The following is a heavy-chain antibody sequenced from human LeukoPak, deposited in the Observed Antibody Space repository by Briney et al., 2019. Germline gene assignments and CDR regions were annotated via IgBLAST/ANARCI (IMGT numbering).Heavy chain of an antibody. V-gene: IGHV3-53*01. D-gene: IGHD3-22*01. CDR1: GFTVSSNY. CDR3: AKDLLGYYDSSDSSGY. CDR2: IYSGGST. J-gene: IGHJ4*02. Sequence: KPGGSLRLSCAASGFTVSSNYMSWVRQAPGKGLEWVSAIYSGGSTYYADSEKGRFTISRDNSKNTLYLQMNSLRAEDTAVYYCAKDLLGYYDSSDSSGYWGQGTLVTVSS.